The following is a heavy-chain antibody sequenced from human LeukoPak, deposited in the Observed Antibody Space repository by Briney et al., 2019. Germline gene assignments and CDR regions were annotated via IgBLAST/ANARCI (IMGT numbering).Heavy chain of an antibody. CDR1: GFTFSSYE. J-gene: IGHJ2*01. V-gene: IGHV3-48*03. CDR3: ARDVPNYWYFDL. Sequence: GGSLRLSCAASGFTFSSYEMNWVRQAPGKGLEGVSYIRSSGSTIYYADSVKGPFTISRDKSKNSLYLQMNSLRAEDTAVYYCARDVPNYWYFDLWGRGTLVTVSS. CDR2: IRSSGSTI. D-gene: IGHD6-6*01.